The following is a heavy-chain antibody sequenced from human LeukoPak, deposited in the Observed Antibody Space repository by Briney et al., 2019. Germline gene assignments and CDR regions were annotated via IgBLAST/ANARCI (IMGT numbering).Heavy chain of an antibody. V-gene: IGHV4-4*07. CDR2: IYTSGST. J-gene: IGHJ5*02. CDR1: GGSISSYY. Sequence: SETLSLTCSVSGGSISSYYWSWIRQPAGKGLEWIGRIYTSGSTNYNPSLKSRVTMSIDMSKNQFSLKLSSVTAADTAVYYCARGRRTFGFAAGALFDPWGQGTLVTVSS. CDR3: ARGRRTFGFAAGALFDP. D-gene: IGHD3-16*01.